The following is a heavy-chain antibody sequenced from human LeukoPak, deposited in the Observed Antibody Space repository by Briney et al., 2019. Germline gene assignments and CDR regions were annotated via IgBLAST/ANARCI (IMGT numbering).Heavy chain of an antibody. V-gene: IGHV5-51*01. CDR2: IYPGDSDT. Sequence: GESLKISCKGSGYSFTSYWIGWVRQMPGKGLEWMGIIYPGDSDTRYSPSSQGQVTISADKSISTAYLQWSSLKASDTAMYYCARSVAVAGPGGAFDIWGQGTMVTVSS. J-gene: IGHJ3*02. D-gene: IGHD6-19*01. CDR3: ARSVAVAGPGGAFDI. CDR1: GYSFTSYW.